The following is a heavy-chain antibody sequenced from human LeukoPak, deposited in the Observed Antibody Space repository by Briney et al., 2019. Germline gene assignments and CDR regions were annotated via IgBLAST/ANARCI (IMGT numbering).Heavy chain of an antibody. Sequence: GGSLRLSCAASGFTFSSYWMSWVRQGPGKGLEWVANIKQDGSEKYYVDSVKGRFTISRDNAKNSLYLQMNSLRAEDTAVYYCARDPWSSDIVVPEDVWGKGTTVTVSS. CDR1: GFTFSSYW. D-gene: IGHD2-2*01. CDR2: IKQDGSEK. CDR3: ARDPWSSDIVVPEDV. V-gene: IGHV3-7*01. J-gene: IGHJ6*04.